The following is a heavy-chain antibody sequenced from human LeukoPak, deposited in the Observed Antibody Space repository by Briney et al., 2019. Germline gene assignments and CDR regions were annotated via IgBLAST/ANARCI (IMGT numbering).Heavy chain of an antibody. J-gene: IGHJ6*03. Sequence: GASVKVSCKASGYTFTTYGISRVRQAPGQGLEWMGYIITYNGNTNYAQKLQGRVTMTTDTSTSTAYMELRSLRSEDTAVYYCARVQYGSGSYYILGYHYYNYYMDVWGTGTTVTISS. CDR1: GYTFTTYG. D-gene: IGHD3-10*01. CDR2: IITYNGNT. CDR3: ARVQYGSGSYYILGYHYYNYYMDV. V-gene: IGHV1-18*01.